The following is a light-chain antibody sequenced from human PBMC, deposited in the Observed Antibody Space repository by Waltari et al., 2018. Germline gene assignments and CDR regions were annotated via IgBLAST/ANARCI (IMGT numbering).Light chain of an antibody. Sequence: AIRMTQSPSSFSASTGDRVTITCQASQGISSYLAWYQQKPGEAPKLLIYAASTLRSGVPSRFSGSGSGTDFTLTINCLQSEDFATYYCQQYFSYPYTFGQGTKLEIK. V-gene: IGKV1-8*01. CDR3: QQYFSYPYT. CDR2: AAS. CDR1: QGISSY. J-gene: IGKJ2*01.